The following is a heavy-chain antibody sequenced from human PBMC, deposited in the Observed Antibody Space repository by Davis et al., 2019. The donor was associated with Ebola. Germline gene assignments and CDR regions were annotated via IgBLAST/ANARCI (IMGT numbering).Heavy chain of an antibody. D-gene: IGHD3-16*01. V-gene: IGHV4-34*12. CDR3: AALLGPQIHHGTFHY. CDR1: GGSFSGYY. Sequence: PSETLSLTCAVYGGSFSGYYWSWIRQSPGKGLEWIGEIFHTGRTNYNPSLKSRVSISLDTSKNQFFLRLNSVTAADTAVYFCAALLGPQIHHGTFHYLGQGALVTVSS. J-gene: IGHJ4*02. CDR2: IFHTGRT.